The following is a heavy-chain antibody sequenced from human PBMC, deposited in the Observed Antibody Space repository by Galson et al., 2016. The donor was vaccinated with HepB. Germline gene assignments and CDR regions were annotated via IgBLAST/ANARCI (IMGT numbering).Heavy chain of an antibody. Sequence: SLRLSCAASGSTFSSYVMHWVRQPPGKGPVWVSRINADGRTTFDADSVKGRFTISRDNAKNTLYLQMNSLRVEDTAVYYCAASPRGWLQHDFWGQGTLVTVAS. J-gene: IGHJ4*02. CDR2: INADGRTT. CDR3: AASPRGWLQHDF. D-gene: IGHD5-24*01. CDR1: GSTFSSYV. V-gene: IGHV3-74*01.